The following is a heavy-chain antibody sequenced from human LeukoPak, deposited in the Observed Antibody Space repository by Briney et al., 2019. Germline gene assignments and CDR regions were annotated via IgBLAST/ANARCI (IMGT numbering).Heavy chain of an antibody. J-gene: IGHJ5*02. Sequence: SETLSLTCTVSGGSVSSGSYYWSWIRQPPGKGLEWIGYIYYTGSTNYNSSPESRVTISRDTSRNQFSLKLSSVTAADTAVYYCARLNSGADNWFDPWGQGTPVTVSS. V-gene: IGHV4-61*01. CDR2: IYYTGST. CDR3: ARLNSGADNWFDP. CDR1: GGSVSSGSYY. D-gene: IGHD1-26*01.